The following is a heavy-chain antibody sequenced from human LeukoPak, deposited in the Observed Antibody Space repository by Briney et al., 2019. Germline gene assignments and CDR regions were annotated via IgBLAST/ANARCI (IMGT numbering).Heavy chain of an antibody. J-gene: IGHJ5*02. D-gene: IGHD1-26*01. Sequence: SQTLSLTCAVSGGSISSGGYSWSWIRQPPGKGLEWIGYIYHSGSTYYNPSLKSRVTISVDTSKNQFSLKLSSVTAADTAVYYCARAPKSGSYYSGRWFDPWGQGTLVTVSS. V-gene: IGHV4-30-2*01. CDR1: GGSISSGGYS. CDR3: ARAPKSGSYYSGRWFDP. CDR2: IYHSGST.